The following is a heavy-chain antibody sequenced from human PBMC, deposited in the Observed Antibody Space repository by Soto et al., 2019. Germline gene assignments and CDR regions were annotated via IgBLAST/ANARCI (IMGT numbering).Heavy chain of an antibody. CDR1: RFTFTTYA. Sequence: GSLRLSCAASRFTFTTYAMSWVRQAPGKGLEWVSAISGSGGSTYYADSVKGRFTISRDNSKNTLYLQMNSLRAEDTAVYFCAKARLTIFGGLDVWGQGTTVTVSS. D-gene: IGHD3-3*01. J-gene: IGHJ6*02. CDR2: ISGSGGST. V-gene: IGHV3-23*01. CDR3: AKARLTIFGGLDV.